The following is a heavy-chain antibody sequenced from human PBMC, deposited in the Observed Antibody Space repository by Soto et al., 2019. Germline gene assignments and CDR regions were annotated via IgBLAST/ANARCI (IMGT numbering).Heavy chain of an antibody. CDR1: GFTFSGSA. J-gene: IGHJ6*02. CDR3: TRRPTAMAPGDYYYGIDV. D-gene: IGHD5-18*01. V-gene: IGHV3-73*01. CDR2: IRSKANSYAT. Sequence: GGSLRLSCAASGFTFSGSAMHWVRQASGKGLEWVGRIRSKANSYATGYAASVKGSFTISRDDSKNTAYLQMNSLKTEDTAVYYCTRRPTAMAPGDYYYGIDVWGQGTTVTVSS.